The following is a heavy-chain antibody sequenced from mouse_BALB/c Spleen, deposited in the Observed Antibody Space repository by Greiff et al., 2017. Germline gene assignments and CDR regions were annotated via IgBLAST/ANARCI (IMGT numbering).Heavy chain of an antibody. CDR1: GYSFTGYF. V-gene: IGHV1-20*02. CDR3: ARDGGNYAMDY. CDR2: INPYNGDT. J-gene: IGHJ4*01. Sequence: EVQLQQSGPELVKPGASVKISCKASGYSFTGYFMNWVMQSHGKSLEWIGRINPYNGDTFYNQKFKGKATLTVDKSSSTAHMELRSLASEDSAVYYCARDGGNYAMDYWGQGTSVTVSS. D-gene: IGHD1-1*01.